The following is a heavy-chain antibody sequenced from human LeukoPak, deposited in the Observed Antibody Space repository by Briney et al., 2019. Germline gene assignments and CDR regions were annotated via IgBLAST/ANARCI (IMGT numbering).Heavy chain of an antibody. V-gene: IGHV4-39*01. D-gene: IGHD2-15*01. J-gene: IGHJ6*03. CDR3: ASVLLGSDCSGGSCSSRNYYYYYYMDV. Sequence: SETLSLSCTVSGGSISTSSYYWGWIRQPPGKGLEWIGSIYYSGSTYYNPSLKSRVTISVDTSKNQFSLKLSSVTAADTAVSYCASVLLGSDCSGGSCSSRNYYYYYYMDVWGKGTTVTVSS. CDR2: IYYSGST. CDR1: GGSISTSSYY.